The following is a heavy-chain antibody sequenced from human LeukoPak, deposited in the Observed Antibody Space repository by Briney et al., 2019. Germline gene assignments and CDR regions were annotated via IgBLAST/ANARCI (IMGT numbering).Heavy chain of an antibody. D-gene: IGHD4-17*01. Sequence: PGGSLRLSCAASGFTFDDYAMHWVRQAPGKGLEWVSLISWEGGSTYYADSVKGRFTISRDNSKNSLYLQMNSLRAEDTAVYYCASSTVTTSVTWFDPWGQGTLVTVSS. CDR3: ASSTVTTSVTWFDP. CDR1: GFTFDDYA. J-gene: IGHJ5*02. CDR2: ISWEGGST. V-gene: IGHV3-43D*03.